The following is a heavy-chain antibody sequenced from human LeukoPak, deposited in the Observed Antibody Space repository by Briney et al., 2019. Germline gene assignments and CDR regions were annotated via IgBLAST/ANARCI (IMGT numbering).Heavy chain of an antibody. D-gene: IGHD5-12*01. CDR2: MNPNSGST. J-gene: IGHJ4*02. CDR3: ARGRSTGYPYYFEY. Sequence: EASVKVSCKASGYTFTSYDINWVRQATGQGLEWMGWMNPNSGSTGYAQKFQGRVTITRNTSIGTAYMELSGLGSEDTAVYYCARGRSTGYPYYFEYWGQGTLVTVSS. V-gene: IGHV1-8*03. CDR1: GYTFTSYD.